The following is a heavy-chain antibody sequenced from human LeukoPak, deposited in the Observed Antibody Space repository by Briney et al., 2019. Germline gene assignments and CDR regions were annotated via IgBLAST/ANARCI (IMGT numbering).Heavy chain of an antibody. CDR3: ARTSGYSSSSTYYYGMDV. Sequence: ASVKVSGKASGGTFSSYTISWVRQAPGQGLEWMGRIIPILGIAKYAQKFQGRVTITADKSTSTAYMELSSLRSEDTAVYYCARTSGYSSSSTYYYGMDVWGQGTTVTVSS. V-gene: IGHV1-69*02. D-gene: IGHD6-6*01. CDR1: GGTFSSYT. J-gene: IGHJ6*02. CDR2: IIPILGIA.